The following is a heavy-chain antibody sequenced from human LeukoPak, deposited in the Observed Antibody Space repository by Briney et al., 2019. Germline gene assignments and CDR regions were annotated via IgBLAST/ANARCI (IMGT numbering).Heavy chain of an antibody. CDR3: ARALTFDHYYYGMDV. D-gene: IGHD3-3*02. CDR1: GGSVNSGYYY. Sequence: PSETLSLTCSVSGGSVNSGYYYWSWIRQPSGKELEWIGYIYYTGSTNYNPSLKSRVSMSIDTSENQFSLHLNSVTTADTAVYYCARALTFDHYYYGMDVWGHGTTVSVSS. J-gene: IGHJ6*02. CDR2: IYYTGST. V-gene: IGHV4-61*01.